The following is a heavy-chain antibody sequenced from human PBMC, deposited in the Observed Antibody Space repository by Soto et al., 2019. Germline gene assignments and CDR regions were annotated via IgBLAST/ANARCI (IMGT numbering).Heavy chain of an antibody. D-gene: IGHD3-22*01. V-gene: IGHV4-38-2*02. CDR2: MYHSGIA. J-gene: IGHJ4*02. Sequence: SETLSLTCAVSGYSIRNGYYWGWIRQPPGKGLEWIGSMYHSGIAYYNPSLQSRVAISIDTSKNQISLKLISVTAADTAVYYCARDYEYYYDNSADYSRPFDFWGQGILVTVSS. CDR3: ARDYEYYYDNSADYSRPFDF. CDR1: GYSIRNGYY.